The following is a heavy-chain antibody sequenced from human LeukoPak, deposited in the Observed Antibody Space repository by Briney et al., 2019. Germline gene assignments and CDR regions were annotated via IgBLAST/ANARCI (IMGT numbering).Heavy chain of an antibody. CDR3: ARGYNWNGDAFDI. J-gene: IGHJ3*02. V-gene: IGHV3-7*01. D-gene: IGHD1-20*01. CDR1: GFTFSSYW. CDR2: IKQDGSEK. Sequence: GGSLRLSCAASGFTFSSYWMSWVRQAPGKGLEWVANIKQDGSEKYYVDSVEGRFTISRDNAKNSLYLQMNSLRAEDTAVYYCARGYNWNGDAFDIWGQGTMVTVSS.